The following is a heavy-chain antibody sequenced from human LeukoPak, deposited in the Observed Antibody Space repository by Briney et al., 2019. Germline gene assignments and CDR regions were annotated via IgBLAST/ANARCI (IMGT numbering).Heavy chain of an antibody. CDR1: GGSIGSSSYY. CDR3: ARWGCSGGSCYSDY. CDR2: IYYSGST. D-gene: IGHD2-15*01. J-gene: IGHJ4*02. Sequence: PSETLSLTCTVSGGSIGSSSYYWGWIRQPPGKGLEWIGSIYYSGSTYYNPSLKSRVTISVDTSKNQFSLKLSSVTAADTAVYYCARWGCSGGSCYSDYWGQGTLVTVSS. V-gene: IGHV4-39*01.